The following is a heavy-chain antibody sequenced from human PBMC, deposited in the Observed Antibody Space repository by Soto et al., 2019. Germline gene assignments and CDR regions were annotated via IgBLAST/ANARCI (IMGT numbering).Heavy chain of an antibody. J-gene: IGHJ2*01. Sequence: PGGSLRLSCAASGFTFSSYWMHWVRQAPGKGLEWVAVISNDGSDRYYGDSVRGRFTISRDNSKNSLYLQMNSLRPEDTAVYYCAFFVMIRRPPRSTLFPCRRSSDL. D-gene: IGHD3-22*01. CDR1: GFTFSSYW. V-gene: IGHV3-30*03. CDR2: ISNDGSDR. CDR3: AFFVMIRRPPRSTLFPCRRSSDL.